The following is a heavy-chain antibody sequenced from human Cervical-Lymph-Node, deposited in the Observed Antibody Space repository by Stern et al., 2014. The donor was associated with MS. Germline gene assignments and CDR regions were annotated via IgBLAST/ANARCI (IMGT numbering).Heavy chain of an antibody. D-gene: IGHD1-26*01. CDR1: GASISRSPYH. CDR3: ARESNKVPSVGAKT. CDR2: IYYNGHP. V-gene: IGHV4-39*02. Sequence: VQLQESGPGLVKPSETLSLNCTVSGASISRSPYHWAWIRQPPGKGLEWIASIYYNGHPYPTPSLKSRVPVPVHTPKPRFPLKLISVTATDTAVYYCARESNKVPSVGAKTWGQGTLVTVSS. J-gene: IGHJ4*02.